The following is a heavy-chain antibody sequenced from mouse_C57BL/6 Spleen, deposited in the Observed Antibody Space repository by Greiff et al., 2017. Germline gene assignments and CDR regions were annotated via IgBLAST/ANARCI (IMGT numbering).Heavy chain of an antibody. CDR1: GYTFTSYW. CDR2: IYPSDSET. CDR3: ARGRDANYLDY. V-gene: IGHV1-61*01. Sequence: VQLQQPGAELVRPGSSVKLSCKASGYTFTSYWMDWVKQRPGQGLEWIGNIYPSDSETHYNQKFKDKATLTVDKSSSTAYMQLSSLTSEDSAVYYGARGRDANYLDYWGQGTTLTVSS. J-gene: IGHJ2*01. D-gene: IGHD6-1*01.